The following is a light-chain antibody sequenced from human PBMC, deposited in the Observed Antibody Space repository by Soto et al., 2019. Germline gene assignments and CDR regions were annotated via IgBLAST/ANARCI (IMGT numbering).Light chain of an antibody. CDR1: QSVSSSN. CDR2: GAS. J-gene: IGKJ4*01. Sequence: GFTQSPGTVPLHTAERDTLSCRASQSVSSSNLAWYQQKPGQAPRLLIYGASSRATGIPDRFSGSGSGTDFTLTISRLEPEDFAVYYCQQYGDSQGTFGGGTKVDIK. CDR3: QQYGDSQGT. V-gene: IGKV3-20*01.